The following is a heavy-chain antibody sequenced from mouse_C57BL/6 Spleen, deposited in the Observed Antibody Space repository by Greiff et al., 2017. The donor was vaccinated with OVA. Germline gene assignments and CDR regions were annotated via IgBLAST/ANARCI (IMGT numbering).Heavy chain of an antibody. CDR1: GYTFTSYW. J-gene: IGHJ4*01. D-gene: IGHD1-3*01. V-gene: IGHV1-53*01. Sequence: VQLQQPGTELVKPGASVKLSCKASGYTFTSYWMHWVKQRPGQGLEWIGNINPSNGGTNYNEKFKSKATLTVDKSSSTAYMQLSSLTSEDSAVYYCARGDNYFYYAMDYWGQGTSVTVSS. CDR3: ARGDNYFYYAMDY. CDR2: INPSNGGT.